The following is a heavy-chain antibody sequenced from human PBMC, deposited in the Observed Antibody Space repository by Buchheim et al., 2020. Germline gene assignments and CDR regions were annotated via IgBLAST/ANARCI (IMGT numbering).Heavy chain of an antibody. V-gene: IGHV3-23*01. CDR1: GLTFSTYA. J-gene: IGHJ4*02. CDR2: ISGSGGST. D-gene: IGHD1-20*01. CDR3: ANGPSWITSDDF. Sequence: EVQLLESGGGLIQPGGSLRLSCAAPGLTFSTYAMSWVRQAPGKGLEWVSAISGSGGSTSYADSVKDRFTISSDNYKNNLFLQMSSLRAEDTAVYYCANGPSWITSDDFWGQGTL.